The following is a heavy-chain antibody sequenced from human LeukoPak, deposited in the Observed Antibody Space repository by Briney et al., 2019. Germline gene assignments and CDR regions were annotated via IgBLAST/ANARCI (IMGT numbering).Heavy chain of an antibody. D-gene: IGHD6-13*01. Sequence: GGSLRLSCAASGFTFRSYGMHWVGQAPGKGLEWVAVMSYDGSNKYYADSVKGRFTISRDNSKNTLYQQMNSLRAEDTAVYYCAKDIRIAAACTATDYFDSWGQGTLVTVSS. V-gene: IGHV3-30*18. CDR2: MSYDGSNK. J-gene: IGHJ4*02. CDR1: GFTFRSYG. CDR3: AKDIRIAAACTATDYFDS.